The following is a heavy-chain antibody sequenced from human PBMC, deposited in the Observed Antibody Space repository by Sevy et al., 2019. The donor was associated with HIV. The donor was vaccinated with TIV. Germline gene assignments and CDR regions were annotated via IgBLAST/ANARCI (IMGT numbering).Heavy chain of an antibody. CDR1: GGSISSSSYY. J-gene: IGHJ5*02. D-gene: IGHD3-3*01. CDR3: ARHFKAYYDFWSGYYRSYWFDP. Sequence: SETLSLTCTVSGGSISSSSYYWGWIRQPPGKGLEWIGSIYYSGSTYYNPSLKSRVTISVDTSKNQFSLRLSSVTAADTAVYYCARHFKAYYDFWSGYYRSYWFDPWGQGTLVTVSS. V-gene: IGHV4-39*01. CDR2: IYYSGST.